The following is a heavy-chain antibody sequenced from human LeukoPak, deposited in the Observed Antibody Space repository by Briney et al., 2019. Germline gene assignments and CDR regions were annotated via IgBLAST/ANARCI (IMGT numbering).Heavy chain of an antibody. CDR3: ARDIVVVPAAIVLDWFDP. CDR2: IYYSGST. V-gene: IGHV4-4*08. CDR1: GGSISSYY. J-gene: IGHJ5*02. Sequence: SETLSLTCTVSGGSISSYYWSWIRQPPGKGLEWIGYIYYSGSTNYNPSLKSRVTISVDTSKNQFSLKLSSVTAADTAVYYCARDIVVVPAAIVLDWFDPWGQGTLVTVSS. D-gene: IGHD2-2*02.